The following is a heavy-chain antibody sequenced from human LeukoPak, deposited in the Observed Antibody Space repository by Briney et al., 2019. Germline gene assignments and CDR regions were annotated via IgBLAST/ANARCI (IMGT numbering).Heavy chain of an antibody. CDR2: IIPIFGTA. Sequence: SVKVSCKASGYTFTSYAISWVRQAPGQGLEWMGGIIPIFGTANYAQKFQGRVTITADESTSTAYMELSSLRSEDTAVHYCARDTGGNYYDSSGYTPPHAFDIWGQGTMVTVSS. CDR3: ARDTGGNYYDSSGYTPPHAFDI. D-gene: IGHD3-22*01. V-gene: IGHV1-69*13. J-gene: IGHJ3*02. CDR1: GYTFTSYA.